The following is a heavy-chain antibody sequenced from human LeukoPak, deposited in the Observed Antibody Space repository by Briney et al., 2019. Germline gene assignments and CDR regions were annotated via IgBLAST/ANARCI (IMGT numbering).Heavy chain of an antibody. V-gene: IGHV3-74*01. CDR3: ARLRSSRGAAAERDY. Sequence: QAGGSLRLSCAASGFTFSSYWMHWVRQAPGKGLVWVSRINTDGSSTSYVDSVKGRFTISRDNAKNTLYLQMNSLRAEDTAVYYCARLRSSRGAAAERDYWGQGTLVTVSS. D-gene: IGHD6-13*01. CDR1: GFTFSSYW. CDR2: INTDGSST. J-gene: IGHJ4*02.